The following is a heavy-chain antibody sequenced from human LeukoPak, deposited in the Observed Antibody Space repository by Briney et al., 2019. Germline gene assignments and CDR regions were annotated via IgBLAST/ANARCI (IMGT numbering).Heavy chain of an antibody. Sequence: GGSLRLSCTASGFTFSSYGMHWVRQAPGKGLEWVAGISYDGSNKYYADSVKGRFTISRDNSKDTLYLQMNSLRAEDTAVYYCAKLPYGDDNYSYGMDVWGQGTTVTVSS. D-gene: IGHD2-21*02. V-gene: IGHV3-30*18. J-gene: IGHJ6*02. CDR2: ISYDGSNK. CDR3: AKLPYGDDNYSYGMDV. CDR1: GFTFSSYG.